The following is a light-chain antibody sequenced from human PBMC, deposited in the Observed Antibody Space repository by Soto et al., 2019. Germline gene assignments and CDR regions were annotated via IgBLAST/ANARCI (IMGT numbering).Light chain of an antibody. V-gene: IGLV3-21*02. CDR2: DDS. J-gene: IGLJ1*01. CDR3: QVWDSSSDHYV. CDR1: NIGSKS. Sequence: SYDLTQPPSVSVAPGQTARVTCGGNNIGSKSVHWYQQKPGQAPILVVYDDSVWPSGIPERFSGSNSGNTATLTISRVEAGDEADYYCQVWDSSSDHYVFGTGTKVTVL.